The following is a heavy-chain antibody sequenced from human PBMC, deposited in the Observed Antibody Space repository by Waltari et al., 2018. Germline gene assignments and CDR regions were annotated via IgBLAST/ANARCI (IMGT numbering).Heavy chain of an antibody. CDR2: VRDKANRYTT. D-gene: IGHD1-26*01. V-gene: IGHV3-72*01. CDR3: SYSGSYKHFQD. J-gene: IGHJ1*01. Sequence: EGQLVVSGGGLVQPGGSLRLSCAASGFTFSGHYMAWVRQAPGKGLEWVGRVRDKANRYTTEYAASVKGRFTSSRDDLKNSLFLQMNSLKTDDTAFYYCSYSGSYKHFQDWGQGTLVTVSS. CDR1: GFTFSGHY.